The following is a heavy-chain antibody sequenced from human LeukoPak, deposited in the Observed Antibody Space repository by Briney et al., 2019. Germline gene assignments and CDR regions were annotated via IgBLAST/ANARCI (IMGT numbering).Heavy chain of an antibody. V-gene: IGHV3-23*01. J-gene: IGHJ4*02. CDR1: GFTFSSYA. CDR2: IRCRGGST. D-gene: IGHD5-12*01. CDR3: VKADSGYDLLFDY. Sequence: GGSVRLSCAASGFTFSSYAMNWVRQAPGKGLEWVSGIRCRGGSTYYADSVKGRFTISRDNSKNTLYLQMNSLRAEDTAVYYCVKADSGYDLLFDYWGQGTLVTVSS.